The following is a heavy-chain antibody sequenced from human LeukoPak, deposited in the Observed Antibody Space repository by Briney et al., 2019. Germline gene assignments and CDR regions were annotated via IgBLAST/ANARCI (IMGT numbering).Heavy chain of an antibody. CDR1: GFTFSSYA. Sequence: GGSLRLSCAASGFTFSSYAMHWVRQAPGKGLEWVAVISYDGSNKYYADSVKGRFTISRDNSKNTLYLQMNSLRAEDTAVYYCARTGYCSGGSCYSDGRGAFDIWGQGTMVTVSS. CDR3: ARTGYCSGGSCYSDGRGAFDI. CDR2: ISYDGSNK. D-gene: IGHD2-15*01. V-gene: IGHV3-30*04. J-gene: IGHJ3*02.